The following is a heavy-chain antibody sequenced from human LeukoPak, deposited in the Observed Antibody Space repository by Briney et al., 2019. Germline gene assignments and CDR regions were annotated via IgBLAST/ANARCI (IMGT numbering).Heavy chain of an antibody. CDR2: ISANNGYT. Sequence: ASVKVSCKASGYTFTSYGISWVRQAPGQGLEWMGWISANNGYTNYAQKLQGRVTMTTDTSTTTAYMELTSLTSDDTAVYYRARGEHYYGSGTYYRRASTFDIWGQGTMVTVSS. J-gene: IGHJ3*02. CDR3: ARGEHYYGSGTYYRRASTFDI. CDR1: GYTFTSYG. V-gene: IGHV1-18*04. D-gene: IGHD3-10*01.